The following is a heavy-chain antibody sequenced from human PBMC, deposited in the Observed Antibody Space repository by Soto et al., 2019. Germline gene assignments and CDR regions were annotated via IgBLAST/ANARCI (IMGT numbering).Heavy chain of an antibody. D-gene: IGHD1-26*01. Sequence: QVQLVQSGAEVKKPGASVKLSCQASEYTFTAYFIHWVRQAPGQGLEWMGLINLGGTTTTYAQKLQGRFTINRDTSTSTAHMELSILRSEDPAVYYCIGAECGMRYFADWGQGPLVSVSS. CDR1: EYTFTAYF. J-gene: IGHJ4*02. V-gene: IGHV1-46*04. CDR2: INLGGTTT. CDR3: IGAECGMRYFAD.